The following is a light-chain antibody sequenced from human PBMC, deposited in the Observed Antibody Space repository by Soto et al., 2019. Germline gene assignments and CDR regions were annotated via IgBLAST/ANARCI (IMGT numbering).Light chain of an antibody. Sequence: EIVLTQSPATLSLSPGERATLSCRASQSVRIFLAWYQQKPGQAPRLLIYDASDRATGTPARFSGSGSGTDFTLTISGLEPEDFAVYYCQQRGNWPLYTFGQGTKVE. J-gene: IGKJ2*01. V-gene: IGKV3-11*01. CDR1: QSVRIF. CDR3: QQRGNWPLYT. CDR2: DAS.